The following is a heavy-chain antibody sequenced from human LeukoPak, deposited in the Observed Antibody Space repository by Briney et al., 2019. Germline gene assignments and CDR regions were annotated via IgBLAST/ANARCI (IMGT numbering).Heavy chain of an antibody. V-gene: IGHV3-20*04. J-gene: IGHJ5*02. CDR1: GFTFDDYG. Sequence: GGSLRLSCAASGFTFDDYGMSWVRQAPGKGLEWVSGINWNGGSTGYADSVKGRFTISRDSSKNMLYLQMNSLRAEDTAAYYCARDHYGLTSYPNPWGQGTLVTVSS. D-gene: IGHD3-10*01. CDR2: INWNGGST. CDR3: ARDHYGLTSYPNP.